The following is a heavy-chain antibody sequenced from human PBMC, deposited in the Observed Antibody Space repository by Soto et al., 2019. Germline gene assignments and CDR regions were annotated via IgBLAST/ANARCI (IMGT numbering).Heavy chain of an antibody. CDR2: SYHGLCI. CDR1: GGSFSGYY. J-gene: IGHJ4*02. CDR3: ARHGGYYFDY. V-gene: IGHV4-34*01. Sequence: QVQLQQWCAGLLKPSETLSLTCAGYGGSFSGYYWTWIRQPPGKGLEWIGESYHGLCIGYNSSLESRVTISGDPSKNQFSLKLRSVSAADTAVYYCARHGGYYFDYWGQGTLVTVSS. D-gene: IGHD3-16*01.